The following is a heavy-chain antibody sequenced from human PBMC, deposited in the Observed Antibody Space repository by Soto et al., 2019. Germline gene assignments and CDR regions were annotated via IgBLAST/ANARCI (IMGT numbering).Heavy chain of an antibody. CDR1: GGSISSYY. CDR3: ARHSSWFGELWHNGMDV. Sequence: PSETLSLSCTVSGGSISSYYWSWIRQPPGKGLEWIGYIYYSGSTNYNPSLKSRVTISVDTSKNQFSLKLSSVTAADTAVYYCARHSSWFGELWHNGMDVWGQGTTVTVS. V-gene: IGHV4-59*08. D-gene: IGHD3-10*01. CDR2: IYYSGST. J-gene: IGHJ6*02.